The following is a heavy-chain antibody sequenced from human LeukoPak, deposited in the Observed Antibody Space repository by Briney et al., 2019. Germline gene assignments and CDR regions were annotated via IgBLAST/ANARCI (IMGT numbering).Heavy chain of an antibody. J-gene: IGHJ4*02. Sequence: SETLSLTCAVYGGSFSGYYWSWIRQPPGKGLEWIGEINHSGSTNYNPSLKSRVTISVDTSKNQFSLKLSSVTAADTAVYYCAKGYGEYSGYDYVYYFDYWGQGTLVTVSS. D-gene: IGHD5-12*01. CDR2: INHSGST. V-gene: IGHV4-34*01. CDR3: AKGYGEYSGYDYVYYFDY. CDR1: GGSFSGYY.